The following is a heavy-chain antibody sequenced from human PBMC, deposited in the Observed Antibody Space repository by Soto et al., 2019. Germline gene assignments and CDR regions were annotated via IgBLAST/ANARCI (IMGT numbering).Heavy chain of an antibody. J-gene: IGHJ6*02. V-gene: IGHV3-33*01. CDR1: GFTLSSYG. Sequence: PGGSLRLSCAASGFTLSSYGMHWVRQAPGKGLEWVAVIWYDGSNKYYADSVKGRFTISRDNSKNTLYLQMNSLRAEDTAVYYCARDYYDSSGYLPSLYYYYYGMDVWGQGTTVTVSS. CDR3: ARDYYDSSGYLPSLYYYYYGMDV. CDR2: IWYDGSNK. D-gene: IGHD3-22*01.